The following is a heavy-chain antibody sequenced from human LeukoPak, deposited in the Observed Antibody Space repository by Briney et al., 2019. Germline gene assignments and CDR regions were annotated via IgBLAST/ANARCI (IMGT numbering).Heavy chain of an antibody. Sequence: GGSLRLSCAASGFTFSSYGMHWVRQAPGKGLEWVAVISYDGSNKYYADSVKGRFTISRDNSKNTLYLQMHSLSAEDTAVYYCARSSGYFVRYFDYWGQGTLVTVSS. J-gene: IGHJ4*02. V-gene: IGHV3-30*03. CDR3: ARSSGYFVRYFDY. CDR1: GFTFSSYG. D-gene: IGHD3-22*01. CDR2: ISYDGSNK.